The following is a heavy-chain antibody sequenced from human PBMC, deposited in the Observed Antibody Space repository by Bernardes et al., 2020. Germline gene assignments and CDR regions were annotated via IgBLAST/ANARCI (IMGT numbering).Heavy chain of an antibody. CDR3: ARHSSRVSYGGAFDI. CDR2: IYYSGST. Sequence: SETLSLTCTVSGGSISSSSYYWGWIRQPPGKGLEWIGSIYYSGSTYYNPSLKSRVTISVDTSKNQFSLKLSSVTAADTAVYYCARHSSRVSYGGAFDIWGQGTMVTVSS. CDR1: GGSISSSSYY. J-gene: IGHJ3*02. D-gene: IGHD3-10*01. V-gene: IGHV4-39*01.